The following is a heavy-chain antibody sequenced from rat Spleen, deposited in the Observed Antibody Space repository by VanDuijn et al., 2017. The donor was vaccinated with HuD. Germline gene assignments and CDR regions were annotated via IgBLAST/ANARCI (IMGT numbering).Heavy chain of an antibody. CDR3: TRCPHGGPYYFDY. Sequence: QVQLKESGPGLVQPSQTLSLTCTVSGFSLSSYGVIWVRQPPGKGLEWMGVIWGNGNTNYNSALKSRLSISRDTSKSQVFLKMNSRQTEDTAIYFCTRCPHGGPYYFDYWGQGVMVTVSS. V-gene: IGHV2-13*01. CDR2: IWGNGNT. CDR1: GFSLSSYG. J-gene: IGHJ2*01. D-gene: IGHD3-1*01.